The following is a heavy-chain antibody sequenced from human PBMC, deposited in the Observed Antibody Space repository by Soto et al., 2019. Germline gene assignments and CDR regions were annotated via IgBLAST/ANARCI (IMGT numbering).Heavy chain of an antibody. D-gene: IGHD6-13*01. CDR2: ISGSGGST. J-gene: IGHJ4*02. Sequence: GXSLRLSWSASGFTFSSYAMSWVRQAPGKGLEWVSAISGSGGSTYYADSVKGRFTISRDNSKNTLYLQMNSLRAEDTAVYYCAKVKAIAAAGNFDYWGQGTLVTVSS. V-gene: IGHV3-23*01. CDR1: GFTFSSYA. CDR3: AKVKAIAAAGNFDY.